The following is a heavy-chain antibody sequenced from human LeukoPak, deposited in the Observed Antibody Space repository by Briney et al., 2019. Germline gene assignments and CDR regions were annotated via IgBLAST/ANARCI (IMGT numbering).Heavy chain of an antibody. CDR2: ISYDGTNK. CDR3: ARTAGDDSSGYYFDY. D-gene: IGHD3-22*01. J-gene: IGHJ4*02. Sequence: PGGSLRLSCAASGFTFSGCAMHWVRQAPGKGLEWVTVISYDGTNKYYADSVKGRFTISRDNSKSTLYVQMNSLRPEDTAVYYCARTAGDDSSGYYFDYWGQGTLVTVSS. CDR1: GFTFSGCA. V-gene: IGHV3-30-3*01.